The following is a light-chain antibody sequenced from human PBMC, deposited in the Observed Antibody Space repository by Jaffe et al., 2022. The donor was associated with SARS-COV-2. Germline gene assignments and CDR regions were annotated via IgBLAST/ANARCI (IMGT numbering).Light chain of an antibody. CDR3: LQYTNYPYT. CDR2: GVS. CDR1: RAISNY. V-gene: IGKV1-16*01. Sequence: DIQMTQSPSSLSASIGDRVTITCRASRAISNYLAWFQQKPGRAPKSLIYGVSTLQSGVPSRFSGSGSETDFTLTISNLQPEDFATYYCLQYTNYPYTFGQGTKLETK. J-gene: IGKJ2*01.